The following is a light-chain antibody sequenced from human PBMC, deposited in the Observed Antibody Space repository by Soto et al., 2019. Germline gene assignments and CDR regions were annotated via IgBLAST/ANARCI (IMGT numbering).Light chain of an antibody. CDR1: QGISSD. CDR3: QQYNSFSSWT. J-gene: IGKJ1*01. Sequence: AIQMTQSPSSLSASVGERATITCRASQGISSDLGWYQQKPGKAPTLLIYAASTLQSGVPSRFSGSGSGTEITLAISSLQPDDFATYYCQQYNSFSSWTFGLGTKVDIK. V-gene: IGKV1-6*01. CDR2: AAS.